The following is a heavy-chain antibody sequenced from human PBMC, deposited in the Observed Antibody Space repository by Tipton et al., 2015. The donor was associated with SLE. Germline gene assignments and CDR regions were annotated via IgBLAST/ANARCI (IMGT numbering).Heavy chain of an antibody. Sequence: TLSLTCTVSGGSIRSSNYYWGWIRQPPGKELEWIGSVYYSGYTSYNPSLKSRVTISGDTSKNQFSLRVSSVTAADTAVYYCARGNYASESYYRLYMDVWGKGTTVTVSS. J-gene: IGHJ6*03. D-gene: IGHD3-10*01. CDR2: VYYSGYT. CDR1: GGSIRSSNYY. V-gene: IGHV4-39*07. CDR3: ARGNYASESYYRLYMDV.